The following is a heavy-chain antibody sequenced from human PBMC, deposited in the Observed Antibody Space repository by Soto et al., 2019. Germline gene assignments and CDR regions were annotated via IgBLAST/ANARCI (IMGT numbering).Heavy chain of an antibody. D-gene: IGHD2-21*02. V-gene: IGHV4-4*02. CDR2: IYHSGST. Sequence: QVPLQESGPRLVRPSGTLSLTCTVSSGSISTANWWSWVRQPPGRGLEWIGEIYHSGSTNYNLSLRSGVTLSVAKSKNQFSLRLSSVTAAAPAMYYCARRGGGVVLTATTRYDYWGQGTLVTVSS. J-gene: IGHJ4*02. CDR3: ARRGGGVVLTATTRYDY. CDR1: SGSISTANW.